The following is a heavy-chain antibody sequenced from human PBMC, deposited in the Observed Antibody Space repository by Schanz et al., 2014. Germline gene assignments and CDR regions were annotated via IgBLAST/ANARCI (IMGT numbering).Heavy chain of an antibody. J-gene: IGHJ6*03. V-gene: IGHV3-48*04. CDR3: AKGPYYYYYMDV. Sequence: EVQLVESGGGLIQPGGSLRLSCAASGFGFSSYSMNWVRQAPGKGLEWVSYIGNGGVTIYYADSVKGRFTISRDNSKNSLYLQMNSLRAEDTAVYYCAKGPYYYYYMDVWGNGTTVTVSS. CDR1: GFGFSSYS. CDR2: IGNGGVTI.